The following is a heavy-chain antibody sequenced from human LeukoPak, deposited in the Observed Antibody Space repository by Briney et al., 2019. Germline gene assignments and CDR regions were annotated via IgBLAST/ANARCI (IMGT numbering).Heavy chain of an antibody. CDR3: ASYDFWSGYSFDY. V-gene: IGHV3-21*01. J-gene: IGHJ4*02. Sequence: GGSLRLSCAASGFTFSSYSMNWVRQAPGKGLEWVSSISSSSYIYYADSVKGRFTISRDNAKNSLYLQMNSLRAEDTAVYYCASYDFWSGYSFDYWGQGTLVTVSS. CDR2: ISSSSYI. D-gene: IGHD3-3*01. CDR1: GFTFSSYS.